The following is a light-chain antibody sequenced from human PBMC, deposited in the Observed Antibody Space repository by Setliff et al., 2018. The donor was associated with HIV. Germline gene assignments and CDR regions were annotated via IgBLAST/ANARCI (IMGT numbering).Light chain of an antibody. Sequence: QSALAQPASVSGSPGQSITISCTGTSSDVRAYNYVSWYQQHPGKAPKLMIYDVNKRPSGVSHRFSGSKSGNTASLTISGLQPEDEADYSCSSYSSSNTYGVFGGGTKVTVL. CDR2: DVN. CDR3: SSYSSSNTYGV. V-gene: IGLV2-14*01. J-gene: IGLJ2*01. CDR1: SSDVRAYNY.